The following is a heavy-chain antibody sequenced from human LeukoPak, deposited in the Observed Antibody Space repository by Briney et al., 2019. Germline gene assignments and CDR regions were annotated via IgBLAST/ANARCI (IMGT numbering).Heavy chain of an antibody. D-gene: IGHD6-19*01. CDR2: IYYSGST. V-gene: IGHV4-31*03. Sequence: PSETLSLTCTVSGGSISSGGYYWSWIRQHPGKGLEWIGCIYYSGSTYYNPSLKSRVTISVDTSKNQFSLKLSSVTAADTAVYYCARGAVRNYFDYWGQGTLVTVSS. J-gene: IGHJ4*02. CDR1: GGSISSGGYY. CDR3: ARGAVRNYFDY.